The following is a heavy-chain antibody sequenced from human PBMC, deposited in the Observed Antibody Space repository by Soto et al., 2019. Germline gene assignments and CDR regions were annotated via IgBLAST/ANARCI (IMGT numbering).Heavy chain of an antibody. D-gene: IGHD3-3*01. J-gene: IGHJ6*02. V-gene: IGHV5-51*01. CDR1: EYNFSTYW. CDR2: IYPGDSDT. CDR3: ARQISHYDSWSNEYYYYGLDV. Sequence: PGESLKISCKGSEYNFSTYWIAWVRQMPGKGLEWMGIIYPGDSDTRYSPSFQGQVTISADKSITTAHLQWSSLKASDTDMYYCARQISHYDSWSNEYYYYGLDVWGQGTTVTVSS.